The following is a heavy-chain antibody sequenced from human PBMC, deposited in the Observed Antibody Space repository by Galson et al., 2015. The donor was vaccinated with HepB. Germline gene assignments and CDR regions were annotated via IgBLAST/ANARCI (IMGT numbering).Heavy chain of an antibody. V-gene: IGHV3-74*01. CDR1: GFTFSNYW. Sequence: SLRLSCAASGFTFSNYWMQWVRQAPGEGLVWVARIKTDGTSTNYADSVKGRFTISRDNAKNTLYLQMSSLGDEDTALYYCARAGFCSGDCYKGFDCWGQGTLVTVSS. CDR3: ARAGFCSGDCYKGFDC. CDR2: IKTDGTST. J-gene: IGHJ4*02. D-gene: IGHD2-21*02.